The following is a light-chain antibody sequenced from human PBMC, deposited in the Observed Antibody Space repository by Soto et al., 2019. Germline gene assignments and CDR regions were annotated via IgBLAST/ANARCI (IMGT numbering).Light chain of an antibody. CDR3: CSYTRSGTLI. Sequence: QSVLTQPASVSGSPGQSITISCVGTSSDIGDYNYVSWYQQHPGKVPKVIIYDVSNRPSGVSYRFSATKSGNTASLTISGLQAEDEADYYCCSYTRSGTLICGTGTKVTVL. V-gene: IGLV2-14*01. CDR1: SSDIGDYNY. J-gene: IGLJ1*01. CDR2: DVS.